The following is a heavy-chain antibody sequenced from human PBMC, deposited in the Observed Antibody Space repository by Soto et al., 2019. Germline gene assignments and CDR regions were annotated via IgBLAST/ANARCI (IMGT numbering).Heavy chain of an antibody. J-gene: IGHJ5*02. CDR2: ITWNSVST. CDR1: GFSFDDFA. V-gene: IGHV3-9*01. Sequence: QLVESGGGLVQPGGSLRLSCVASGFSFDDFAMHWVRQAPGKGLEWISGITWNSVSTDYANSVKGRFTVSRDNAKNSLYRQMSSLTTEDTALYFCAKERVRFLDAWGQGTLVTVSS. D-gene: IGHD3-3*01. CDR3: AKERVRFLDA.